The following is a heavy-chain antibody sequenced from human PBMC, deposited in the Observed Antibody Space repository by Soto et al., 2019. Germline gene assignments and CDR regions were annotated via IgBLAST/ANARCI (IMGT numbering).Heavy chain of an antibody. CDR3: VSTLGGSTRYYSYGMDV. V-gene: IGHV3-64D*06. Sequence: GGSLRLSCSASGFTFSTHAMHWVRQAPGKGLGYVSAISSNGGNAYYADSVKGRFTISRDNSKNTLYLQMRSLRGEDTAVYYCVSTLGGSTRYYSYGMDVWGQGTTVTVS. D-gene: IGHD3-16*01. J-gene: IGHJ6*02. CDR1: GFTFSTHA. CDR2: ISSNGGNA.